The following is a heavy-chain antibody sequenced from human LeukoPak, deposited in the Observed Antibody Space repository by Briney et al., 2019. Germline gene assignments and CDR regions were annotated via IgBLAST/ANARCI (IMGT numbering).Heavy chain of an antibody. V-gene: IGHV1-8*01. CDR3: ARVGNYDFWSGYSRDAFDI. J-gene: IGHJ3*02. CDR2: MNPNSGNT. Sequence: SVKVSCKASGYTFTSYDINWVRQATGQGLEWMGWMNPNSGNTGYAQKFQGRVTMTRNTSISTAYMELSSLRSEDTAVYYCARVGNYDFWSGYSRDAFDIWGQGTMVTVSS. D-gene: IGHD3-3*01. CDR1: GYTFTSYD.